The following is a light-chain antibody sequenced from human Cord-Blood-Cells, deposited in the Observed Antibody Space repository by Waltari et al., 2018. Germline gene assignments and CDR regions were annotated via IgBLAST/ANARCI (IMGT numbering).Light chain of an antibody. CDR2: DVS. Sequence: QSALTQPASVSGSPGQSITISCTGTSSDVGGYNYVSWYQQHPGKAHKLMIYDVSKRPSGVSIPFSGSKSGTTASLTISGLQAEDEADYYCSSYTSSRTWVFGGGTRLTVL. V-gene: IGLV2-14*01. CDR1: SSDVGGYNY. J-gene: IGLJ3*02. CDR3: SSYTSSRTWV.